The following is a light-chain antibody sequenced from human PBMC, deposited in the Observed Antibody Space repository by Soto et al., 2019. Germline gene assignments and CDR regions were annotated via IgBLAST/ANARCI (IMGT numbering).Light chain of an antibody. V-gene: IGKV3-20*01. CDR3: QQYGSSPPWT. CDR2: GAS. CDR1: QSVSSSY. Sequence: VLTQSPGTLSLSPGERTTLSCRASQSVSSSYLAWYQQKPGQAPRLLIYGASSRATGFPDRFSGSGSGPDFTLTISRLEPEDFAVYYCQQYGSSPPWTFGQGTKVDIK. J-gene: IGKJ1*01.